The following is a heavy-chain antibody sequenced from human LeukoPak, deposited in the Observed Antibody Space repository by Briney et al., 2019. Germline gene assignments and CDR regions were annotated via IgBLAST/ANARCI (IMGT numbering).Heavy chain of an antibody. CDR2: INHSGST. CDR3: ARGANYYDSSGYSATFDY. D-gene: IGHD3-22*01. Sequence: KPSGTLSLTCAVYGGSFSGYYWSWIRQPPGKGLEWIGEINHSGSTNYNPSLKSRVTISLDTSKNQFSLKLSSVTAADTAVYYCARGANYYDSSGYSATFDYWGQGTLVTVSS. CDR1: GGSFSGYY. J-gene: IGHJ4*02. V-gene: IGHV4-34*01.